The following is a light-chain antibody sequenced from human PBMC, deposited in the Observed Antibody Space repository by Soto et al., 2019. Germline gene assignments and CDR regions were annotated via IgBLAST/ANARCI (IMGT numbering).Light chain of an antibody. CDR3: QQRSNWREK. Sequence: VLTQSPATLCFATGERATLSCRASQNVANYLDWYQQKPGQAPRLLIYESSNRATGIAARFSGSGSGTDFTLTISSLDPEHFAVYYCQQRSNWREKLGQGTNV. CDR2: ESS. V-gene: IGKV3-11*01. CDR1: QNVANY. J-gene: IGKJ1*01.